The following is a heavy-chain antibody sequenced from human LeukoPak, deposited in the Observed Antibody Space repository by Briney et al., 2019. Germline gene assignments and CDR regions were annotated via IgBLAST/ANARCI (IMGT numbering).Heavy chain of an antibody. J-gene: IGHJ3*02. CDR3: ARPITMIVVATPWKDAFDI. CDR2: INPNSGST. D-gene: IGHD3-22*01. Sequence: ASVKVSCKASGYTFTGYYMHWVRQAPGQGLEWMGRINPNSGSTNYAQKFQGRVTMTRDTSISTAYMELSRLRSDDTAVYYCARPITMIVVATPWKDAFDIWGQGTMVTVSS. CDR1: GYTFTGYY. V-gene: IGHV1-2*06.